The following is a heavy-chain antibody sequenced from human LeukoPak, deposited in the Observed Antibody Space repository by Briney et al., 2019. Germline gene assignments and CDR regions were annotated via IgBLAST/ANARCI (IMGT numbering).Heavy chain of an antibody. D-gene: IGHD1-26*01. CDR2: ISYEGSNK. V-gene: IGHV3-30*03. J-gene: IGHJ4*02. CDR1: GFTFSSYG. Sequence: GGSLRLSCAASGFTFSSYGMHWVRQAPGKGLEWVAVISYEGSNKYYADSVKGRFTIARDNSKNTLYLQMNSLRAEDTAVYYCARVWYSGSYPVDYWGQGTLVTVSS. CDR3: ARVWYSGSYPVDY.